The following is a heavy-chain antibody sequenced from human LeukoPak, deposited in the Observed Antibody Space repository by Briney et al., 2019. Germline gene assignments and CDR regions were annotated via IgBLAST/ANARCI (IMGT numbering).Heavy chain of an antibody. D-gene: IGHD3-10*01. Sequence: PSETLSLTCTVSGGSISSHYWSWIRQPPGKGLEWIGYIYYSGSTNYNPSLKSRVTISVDTSKNQFSLKLSSVTAADTAVYYCARVIWFGDRWFDPWGQGTLVTVSS. J-gene: IGHJ5*02. CDR3: ARVIWFGDRWFDP. V-gene: IGHV4-59*11. CDR1: GGSISSHY. CDR2: IYYSGST.